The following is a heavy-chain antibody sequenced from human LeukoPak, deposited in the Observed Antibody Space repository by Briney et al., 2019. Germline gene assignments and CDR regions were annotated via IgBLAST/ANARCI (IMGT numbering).Heavy chain of an antibody. CDR3: ARAQSYDFWSGYSFDY. V-gene: IGHV3-21*01. CDR1: GFTFSSYS. CDR2: ISSSSSYI. Sequence: GGSLRLSCAASGFTFSSYSMNWVRQAPGKGLEWVSSISSSSSYIYYADSVKGRFTISRDNAKNSLYLQVNSLRAEDTAVYYCARAQSYDFWSGYSFDYWGQGTLVTVSS. D-gene: IGHD3-3*01. J-gene: IGHJ4*02.